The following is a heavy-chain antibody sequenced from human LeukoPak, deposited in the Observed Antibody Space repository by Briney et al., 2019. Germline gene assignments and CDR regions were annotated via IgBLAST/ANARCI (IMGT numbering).Heavy chain of an antibody. CDR1: GFTFSSYN. CDR3: ARDPYSGSYGADYYYYMNV. Sequence: GGSLRLSCAASGFTFSSYNMNWVRQTPGQGLEWVSSITSGSSHIYYADSVKGRFTISRDNAKSSLYLQMNSLRAEDTAVYYCARDPYSGSYGADYYYYMNVWGKGTTVTISS. CDR2: ITSGSSHI. D-gene: IGHD1-26*01. V-gene: IGHV3-21*01. J-gene: IGHJ6*03.